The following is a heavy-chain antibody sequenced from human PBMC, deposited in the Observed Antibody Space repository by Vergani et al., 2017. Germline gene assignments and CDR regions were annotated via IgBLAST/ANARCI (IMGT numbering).Heavy chain of an antibody. D-gene: IGHD3-10*01. Sequence: QVQLQESGPGLVKPSETLSLTCAVSGGSFSGYYWSWIRQPPGKGLEWIGEINHSGSTNYNPSLKSRVTISVDTSKNQFSLKLSSVTAADTAVYYCARGDYTMVRGVITHYYYYYMDVWGKGTTVTVSS. CDR2: INHSGST. CDR1: GGSFSGYY. J-gene: IGHJ6*03. CDR3: ARGDYTMVRGVITHYYYYYMDV. V-gene: IGHV4-34*01.